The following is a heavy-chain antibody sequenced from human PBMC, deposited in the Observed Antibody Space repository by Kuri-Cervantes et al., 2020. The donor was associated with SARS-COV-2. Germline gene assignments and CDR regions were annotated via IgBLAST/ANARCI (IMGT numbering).Heavy chain of an antibody. CDR2: ISGSGGST. Sequence: GESLKISCAASGFTFSSYAMSWVRQAPGKGLEWVSAISGSGGSTYYADSVKGRFTISRDNSKSTLYLQMNSLRAEDTAVYYCAKGRPLWEQPSGRWFDPWGQGTLVTVSS. V-gene: IGHV3-23*01. J-gene: IGHJ5*02. CDR1: GFTFSSYA. CDR3: AKGRPLWEQPSGRWFDP. D-gene: IGHD1-26*01.